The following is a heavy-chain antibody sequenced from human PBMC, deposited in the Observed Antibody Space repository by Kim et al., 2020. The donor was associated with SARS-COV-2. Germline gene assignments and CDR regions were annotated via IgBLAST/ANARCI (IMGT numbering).Heavy chain of an antibody. V-gene: IGHV4-59*01. J-gene: IGHJ4*02. D-gene: IGHD3-10*01. Sequence: YNPSLKSRVTISVDTSKNQFSLKLSSVTAADTAVYYCARDHGGRRGDIDYWGQGTLVTVSS. CDR3: ARDHGGRRGDIDY.